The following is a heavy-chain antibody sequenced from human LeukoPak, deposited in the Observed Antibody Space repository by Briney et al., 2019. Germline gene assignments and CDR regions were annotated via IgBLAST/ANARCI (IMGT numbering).Heavy chain of an antibody. CDR2: IYHRGST. D-gene: IGHD4-17*01. CDR1: GYSISIGYY. J-gene: IGHJ6*03. V-gene: IGHV4-38-2*01. Sequence: SETLSLTPAVSGYSISIGYYWGWIRQPPGKGLEWIGSIYHRGSTYYNPSLKSRVTIPVDTSKNQFSLKLSSVTAADTAVYYCARHLPQHDYGEPYYYYNCMDVWGKGTTVTVSS. CDR3: ARHLPQHDYGEPYYYYNCMDV.